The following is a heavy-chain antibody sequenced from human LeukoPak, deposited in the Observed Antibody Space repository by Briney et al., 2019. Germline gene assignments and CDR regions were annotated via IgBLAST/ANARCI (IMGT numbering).Heavy chain of an antibody. Sequence: AGGSLRLSCAASGFAFSSYSMNWVRQAPGKGLEWVGRIKSKTDGGTTDYAAPVKGRFTISRDDSKNTLYLQMNSLKTEDTAVYYCTTDWNSGSYYGGYWGQGTLVTVSS. J-gene: IGHJ4*02. CDR2: IKSKTDGGTT. CDR1: GFAFSSYS. D-gene: IGHD1-26*01. V-gene: IGHV3-15*01. CDR3: TTDWNSGSYYGGY.